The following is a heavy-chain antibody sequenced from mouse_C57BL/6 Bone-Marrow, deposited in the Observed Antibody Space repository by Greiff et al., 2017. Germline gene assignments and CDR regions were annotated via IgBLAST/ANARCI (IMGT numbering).Heavy chain of an antibody. V-gene: IGHV1-69*01. CDR2: IDPSDSYT. Sequence: QVQLQQPGAELVMPGASVKLSCKASGYTFTSYWMHWVKQRPGQGLEWIGEIDPSDSYTNYNQKFKGKSTLTVDKSSSTAYMQLSSLTSEDSAVYYCALYDYGSRYFDVGGTGTTVTVSS. D-gene: IGHD1-1*01. CDR3: ALYDYGSRYFDV. CDR1: GYTFTSYW. J-gene: IGHJ1*03.